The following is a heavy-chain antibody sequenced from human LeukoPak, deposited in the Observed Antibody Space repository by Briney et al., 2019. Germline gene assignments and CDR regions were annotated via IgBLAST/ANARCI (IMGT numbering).Heavy chain of an antibody. V-gene: IGHV3-23*01. CDR3: AKGRDYGDYGVDY. D-gene: IGHD4-17*01. CDR2: ISGRGVST. J-gene: IGHJ4*02. Sequence: PGGSLRLSCAASGFTFRSYGMSWVRQAPGKGLEWVSAISGRGVSTYHADSVKGRFTISRDNSKNTLYLEMNTLRAEDTAVYYCAKGRDYGDYGVDYWGQGTLVTVSS. CDR1: GFTFRSYG.